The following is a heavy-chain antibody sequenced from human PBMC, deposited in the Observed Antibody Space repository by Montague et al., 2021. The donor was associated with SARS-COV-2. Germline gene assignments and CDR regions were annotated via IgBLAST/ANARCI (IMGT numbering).Heavy chain of an antibody. J-gene: IGHJ6*02. CDR2: IYYGGTT. V-gene: IGHV3-23*03. Sequence: SLILSCAASGFTFSKYAMSWVRQAPVKGLDWVSVIYYGGTTYYAXSVKGRFTISRNNSNNTLYLQMNSLRAEDTAVYYCAKPLLEDYGMDVWGRGTTVTVSS. CDR3: AKPLLEDYGMDV. CDR1: GFTFSKYA. D-gene: IGHD2-15*01.